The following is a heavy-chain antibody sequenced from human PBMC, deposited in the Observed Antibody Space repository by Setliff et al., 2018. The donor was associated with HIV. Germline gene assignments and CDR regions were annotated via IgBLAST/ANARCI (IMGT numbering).Heavy chain of an antibody. CDR3: ARVDMGYYYDSSGYSHFDH. V-gene: IGHV5-51*01. CDR1: GYSFPTYW. Sequence: GESLKISCQGSGYSFPTYWIAWVRQMPGKGLEGMGVIYPDESDRRYSPSFRGQVTISADKSINTAYLQWSSLKASDTAMYYCARVDMGYYYDSSGYSHFDHWGQGTLVTSPQ. D-gene: IGHD3-22*01. J-gene: IGHJ4*02. CDR2: IYPDESDR.